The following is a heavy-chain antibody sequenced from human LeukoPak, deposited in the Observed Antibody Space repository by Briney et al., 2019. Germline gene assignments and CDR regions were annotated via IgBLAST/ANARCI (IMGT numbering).Heavy chain of an antibody. Sequence: ASVKVSCKASGYTFTGYYMHWVRQAPGQGLEWMGRINPNSGGTNYAQKFQGRVTITRDTSISTAYMKLSRLRSDDTAVYYCASLRDTDGYWGQGTLVTVSS. CDR3: ASLRDTDGY. J-gene: IGHJ4*02. V-gene: IGHV1-2*06. CDR1: GYTFTGYY. D-gene: IGHD5-24*01. CDR2: INPNSGGT.